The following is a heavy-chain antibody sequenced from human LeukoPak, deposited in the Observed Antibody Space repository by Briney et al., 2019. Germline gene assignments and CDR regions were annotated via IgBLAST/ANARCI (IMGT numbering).Heavy chain of an antibody. CDR3: ARESATYFDY. CDR1: GGSISSYY. CDR2: IYYSGST. V-gene: IGHV4-59*01. J-gene: IGHJ4*02. D-gene: IGHD2-15*01. Sequence: PSETLSLTCTVSGGSISSYYWSWIRQPPGKGLEWIGYIYYSGSTNYNPSLKSRVTISVDTSKYQFSLKLSSVTAADTAVYYCARESATYFDYWGQGALVTVSS.